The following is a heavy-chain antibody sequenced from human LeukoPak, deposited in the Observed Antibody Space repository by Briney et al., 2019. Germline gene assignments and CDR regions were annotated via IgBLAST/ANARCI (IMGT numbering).Heavy chain of an antibody. J-gene: IGHJ5*02. Sequence: SENLSLTCTVSGGFISNSNYYWGWIRQPPGKGLDWIGSVYYTGSTNYNPSLKSRVTISVDTSKNQLSLRLTSVTAADTAVYYCAREKSCTTTGCYPPNWFDPWGQGTLVTVSS. CDR3: AREKSCTTTGCYPPNWFDP. V-gene: IGHV4-39*07. CDR2: VYYTGST. D-gene: IGHD2-2*01. CDR1: GGFISNSNYY.